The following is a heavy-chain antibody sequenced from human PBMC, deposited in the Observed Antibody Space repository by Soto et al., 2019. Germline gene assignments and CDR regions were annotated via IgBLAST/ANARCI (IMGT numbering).Heavy chain of an antibody. V-gene: IGHV1-8*01. D-gene: IGHD2-15*01. CDR2: MNPNSGET. CDR3: ERVAVAARPRWYNWFDP. J-gene: IGHJ5*02. CDR1: GYTFTDYD. Sequence: QEQLVQSGAEVKKPGASVKVSCKTSGYTFTDYDINWLRQATGQGLEWIGWMNPNSGETGYAQKFQGRVTMTRSASLSTAYLELSSRRSEDTAVYYCERVAVAARPRWYNWFDPWGQGTLVTVSS.